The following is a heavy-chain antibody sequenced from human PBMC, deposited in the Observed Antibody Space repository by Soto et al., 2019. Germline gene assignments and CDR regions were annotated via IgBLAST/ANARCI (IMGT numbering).Heavy chain of an antibody. CDR1: GYTFTNYY. D-gene: IGHD6-13*01. CDR2: INPTSGST. Sequence: QVQLVQSGAEVKKPWASVKVSCKASGYTFTNYYIHWVRQAPGQELEWMGIINPTSGSTNYAQKFQGRVTLTYDTSTTTVYMELSGLRSEDTAVLYCARDLAAGDHWGHGTLVTVSS. CDR3: ARDLAAGDH. V-gene: IGHV1-46*01. J-gene: IGHJ4*01.